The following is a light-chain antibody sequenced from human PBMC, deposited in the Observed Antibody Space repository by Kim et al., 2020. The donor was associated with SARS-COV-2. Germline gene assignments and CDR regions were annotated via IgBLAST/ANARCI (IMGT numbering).Light chain of an antibody. J-gene: IGLJ3*02. CDR2: VNNEGSH. CDR1: SGQSGNA. CDR3: QSWGV. V-gene: IGLV4-69*01. Sequence: PRGASVKPPWTLNSGQSGNAIARHQQQPGKGPRYLIKVNNEGSHSKGDGIPDRFSGSSSGGGRYLTISSLQSGDEADYYCQSWGVFGGGTKLTVL.